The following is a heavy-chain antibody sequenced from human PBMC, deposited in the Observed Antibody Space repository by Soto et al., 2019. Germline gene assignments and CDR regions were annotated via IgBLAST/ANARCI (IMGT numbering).Heavy chain of an antibody. D-gene: IGHD2-15*01. CDR3: AKASSTYCSVDRCYGFDF. J-gene: IGHJ4*02. V-gene: IGHV3-43*01. CDR2: ISWDGGST. Sequence: PGGSLRLSCATSGFTFVDYTMHWVRQAPGKGLEWVSLISWDGGSTYYADSVKGRFTISRDNSKNSLYLQMNSLRTEDTALFYFAKASSTYCSVDRCYGFDFGGQGPLATVSS. CDR1: GFTFVDYT.